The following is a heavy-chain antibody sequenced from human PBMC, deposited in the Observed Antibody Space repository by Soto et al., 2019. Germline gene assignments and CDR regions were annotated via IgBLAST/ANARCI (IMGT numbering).Heavy chain of an antibody. CDR2: ISARNGDT. CDR3: ARGRYGDY. CDR1: GYTLTSYG. D-gene: IGHD1-1*01. J-gene: IGHJ4*02. Sequence: QVHLVQSGAEVKKPGASVKVSCKGSGYTLTSYGITWVRQAPGQGLEWMGWISARNGDTDYAQKLQGRVTVTRDTSTSTAYMELRSLRSDDTAVYYCARGRYGDYWGQGALVTVSS. V-gene: IGHV1-18*01.